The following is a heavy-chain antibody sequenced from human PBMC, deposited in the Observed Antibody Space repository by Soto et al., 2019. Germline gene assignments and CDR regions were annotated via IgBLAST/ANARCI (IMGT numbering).Heavy chain of an antibody. J-gene: IGHJ5*02. CDR3: ARVFGELFGNWFDP. Sequence: QVQLQESGPGLVKPSQTLSLTCTVSGGSISSGGYYWSWIRQHPGKGLEWIGYIYYSGSTYYNPSLKSRVTRSVDTSKSQFSLKLSSVTAADTAVYYCARVFGELFGNWFDPWGQGTLVTVSS. V-gene: IGHV4-31*03. D-gene: IGHD3-10*01. CDR2: IYYSGST. CDR1: GGSISSGGYY.